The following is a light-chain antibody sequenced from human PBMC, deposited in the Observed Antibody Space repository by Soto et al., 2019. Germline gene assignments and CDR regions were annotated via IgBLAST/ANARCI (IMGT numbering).Light chain of an antibody. CDR3: SSYTTSSTLV. CDR2: EVR. Sequence: QSVLTQPASVSGSPGQSITIACTGTNRDVGSYNLGSWYQQRPGEAPKLIISEVRNRPSGISYRFTGSKSGNTASLTISGLQAEDEADYYCSSYTTSSTLVFGGGTKLTVL. CDR1: NRDVGSYNL. J-gene: IGLJ3*02. V-gene: IGLV2-14*01.